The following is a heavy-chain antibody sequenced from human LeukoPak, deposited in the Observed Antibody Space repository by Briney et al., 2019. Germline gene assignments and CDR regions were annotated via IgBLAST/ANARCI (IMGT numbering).Heavy chain of an antibody. J-gene: IGHJ4*02. Sequence: GGSLRLSCAASGFTFNSYTMTWVRQAPGKGLEWVSTISGSGSSTYYADSVKGRFTISRDNSKNTLYLQMNSLRAEDTAVYYCARASYCSGGICYYYYWGQGTLVTVSS. CDR1: GFTFNSYT. V-gene: IGHV3-23*01. CDR3: ARASYCSGGICYYYY. CDR2: ISGSGSST. D-gene: IGHD2-15*01.